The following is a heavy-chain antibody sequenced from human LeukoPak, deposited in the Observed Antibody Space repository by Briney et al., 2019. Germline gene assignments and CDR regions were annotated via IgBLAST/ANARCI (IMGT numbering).Heavy chain of an antibody. D-gene: IGHD3-9*01. J-gene: IGHJ4*02. Sequence: QPGGSLRLSCAASGFTLSSYAMSWVRQAPGKGLEWVSAISGSGGSTYYADSVKGRFTISRDNSKNTLYLQMNSLRAEDTAVYYCAKDVRVRVDILTGQPAGYWGQGTLVTVSS. CDR3: AKDVRVRVDILTGQPAGY. CDR2: ISGSGGST. V-gene: IGHV3-23*01. CDR1: GFTLSSYA.